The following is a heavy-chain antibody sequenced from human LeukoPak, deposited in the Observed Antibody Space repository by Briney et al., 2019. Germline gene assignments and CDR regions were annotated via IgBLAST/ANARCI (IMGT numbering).Heavy chain of an antibody. D-gene: IGHD2-8*01. CDR3: TRDAGQFVDHGVFDF. V-gene: IGHV3-21*01. CDR1: GFSFRTYS. CDR2: ISPTSWTI. Sequence: GGSLRLSCAASGFSFRTYSMNWVRQAPGRGLEWVSSISPTSWTIYQADSVKGRFTVSRDNAKNSVFLQMDSLRAEDEAVYYCTRDAGQFVDHGVFDFWGQGTMVTVSS. J-gene: IGHJ3*01.